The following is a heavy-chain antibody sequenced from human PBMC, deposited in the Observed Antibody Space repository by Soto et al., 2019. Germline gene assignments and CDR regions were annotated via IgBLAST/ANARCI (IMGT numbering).Heavy chain of an antibody. CDR3: ARGTYYYDSSGYYEYYFDY. CDR1: GGTISSYD. D-gene: IGHD3-22*01. CDR2: IYYSGST. Sequence: PSETLSLTCTVSGGTISSYDWSWIRQPPGKGLEWIGYIYYSGSTNYNPSLKSRVTISVDTSKNQFSLKLSSVTAADTAVYYCARGTYYYDSSGYYEYYFDYWGQGTLVTVSS. J-gene: IGHJ4*02. V-gene: IGHV4-59*01.